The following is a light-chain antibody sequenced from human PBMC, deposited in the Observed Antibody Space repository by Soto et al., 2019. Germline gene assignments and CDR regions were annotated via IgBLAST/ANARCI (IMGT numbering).Light chain of an antibody. CDR1: SSNMGAGYD. CDR2: VNS. Sequence: QSVLTQPPSVSGAPGQRVTISCTGASSNMGAGYDVPWYQQLPGTAPKLLTYVNSNRPSGVPDRFSGSKSGTSASLAITGLQAEDEADYYCQSYDSSLSVVFGGGTKLTVL. J-gene: IGLJ2*01. CDR3: QSYDSSLSVV. V-gene: IGLV1-40*01.